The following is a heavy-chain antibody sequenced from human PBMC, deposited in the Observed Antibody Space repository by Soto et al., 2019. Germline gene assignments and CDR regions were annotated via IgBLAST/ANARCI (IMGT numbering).Heavy chain of an antibody. CDR1: GYTFTSYA. Sequence: EASVKVSCKASGYTFTSYAMHWVRQAPGQRLEWMGWINAGNGNTKYSQKFQGRVTITRDTSASTAYMELSSLRSEDTAVYYCARGDCISTSCYTYNWFDPWGQGTLVTVSS. CDR2: INAGNGNT. V-gene: IGHV1-3*01. D-gene: IGHD2-2*02. J-gene: IGHJ5*02. CDR3: ARGDCISTSCYTYNWFDP.